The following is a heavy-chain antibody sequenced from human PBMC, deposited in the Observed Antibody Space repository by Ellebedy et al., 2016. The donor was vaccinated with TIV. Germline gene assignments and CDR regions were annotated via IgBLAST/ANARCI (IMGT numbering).Heavy chain of an antibody. CDR1: RFSFSSYW. V-gene: IGHV3-7*03. CDR2: IYVDGSKK. CDR3: ARDGAYGDYSPGYYGMDV. Sequence: GESLKISCAASRFSFSSYWMSWVRQAPGKGLEWVANIYVDGSKKNYVESVKGRFTISRDNAKTSLYLKMNSLRVDDTAVYYCARDGAYGDYSPGYYGMDVWGQGTTVIVSS. J-gene: IGHJ6*02. D-gene: IGHD4-17*01.